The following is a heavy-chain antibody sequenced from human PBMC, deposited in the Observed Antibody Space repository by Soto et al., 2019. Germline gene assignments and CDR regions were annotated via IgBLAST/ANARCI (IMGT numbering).Heavy chain of an antibody. CDR3: AKVHGSGSYNNFPDY. CDR1: GFPFSSYA. J-gene: IGHJ4*02. CDR2: ISGSGGST. D-gene: IGHD3-10*01. Sequence: GGSLRLSCAASGFPFSSYAMTWVRQAPGKGLERVSLISGSGGSTYYADSVKGRFTISRDNSRDTLYLQMNSLRAEDTAVYYCAKVHGSGSYNNFPDYWGQGTLVTVSS. V-gene: IGHV3-23*01.